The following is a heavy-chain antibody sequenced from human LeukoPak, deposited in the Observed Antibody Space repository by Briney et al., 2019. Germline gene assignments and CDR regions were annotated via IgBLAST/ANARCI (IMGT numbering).Heavy chain of an antibody. CDR2: IKQDGSGK. CDR1: GFTFSSYW. J-gene: IGHJ4*02. Sequence: GGSLRLSCAASGFTFSSYWMSWVRRAPGKGLEWVANIKQDGSGKYYVDSVKGRFTISRDNAKNSLYLQMNSLRAEDTAVYYCARAPRALPFDYWGQGTLVTVSS. CDR3: ARAPRALPFDY. V-gene: IGHV3-7*01.